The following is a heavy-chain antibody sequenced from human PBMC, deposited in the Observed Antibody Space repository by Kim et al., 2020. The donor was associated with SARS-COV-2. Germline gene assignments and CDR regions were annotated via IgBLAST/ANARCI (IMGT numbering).Heavy chain of an antibody. Sequence: SSGDPSLKSRVTMSVDTARNQFALKVSSVTAADTAVYYCATLRSYYGMDVWGQGTTVTVSS. CDR2: S. CDR3: ATLRSYYGMDV. V-gene: IGHV4-39*01. J-gene: IGHJ6*02. D-gene: IGHD5-12*01.